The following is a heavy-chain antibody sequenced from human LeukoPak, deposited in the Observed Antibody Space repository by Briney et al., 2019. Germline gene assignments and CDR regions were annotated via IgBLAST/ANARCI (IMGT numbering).Heavy chain of an antibody. Sequence: GGSLRLSCAASGFTFSSYAMSWVRQAPVKGLEWVSAISGSGGSTYYADSVKGRFTISRDNSKNTLYLQMNSLRAEDTAVYYCAKGHKYYYDSSGTYYFDYWGQGTLVTVSS. V-gene: IGHV3-23*01. D-gene: IGHD3-22*01. CDR2: ISGSGGST. J-gene: IGHJ4*02. CDR3: AKGHKYYYDSSGTYYFDY. CDR1: GFTFSSYA.